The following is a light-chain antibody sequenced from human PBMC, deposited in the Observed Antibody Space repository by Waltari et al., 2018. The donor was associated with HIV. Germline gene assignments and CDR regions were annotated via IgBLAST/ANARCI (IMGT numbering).Light chain of an antibody. V-gene: IGKV1-12*01. CDR3: QQASSLPLT. CDR1: QSIGRW. Sequence: DIQMTQSPSSVSASVGDRVTITCRASQSIGRWLVWYQQTPGKAPKLLIYASSTLQPGVPSRFSGSGSGTSFALTITSLQPEDCATYYCQQASSLPLTFGGGTKVEIK. J-gene: IGKJ4*01. CDR2: ASS.